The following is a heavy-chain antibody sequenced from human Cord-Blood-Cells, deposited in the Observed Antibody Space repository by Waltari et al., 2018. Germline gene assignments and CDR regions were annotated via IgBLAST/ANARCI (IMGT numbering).Heavy chain of an antibody. CDR2: IKSKTEGGTT. CDR3: TTPRGY. V-gene: IGHV3-15*01. Sequence: EVQLVESGGGLVKPGGSLRLSWAASGFTFSNAWMSWVRQAPGKGLEGVGRIKSKTEGGTTDYAATVKGRFTISRDDSKNTLYLQMNSLKTEDTAVYYCTTPRGYWGQGTLVTVSS. J-gene: IGHJ4*02. CDR1: GFTFSNAW.